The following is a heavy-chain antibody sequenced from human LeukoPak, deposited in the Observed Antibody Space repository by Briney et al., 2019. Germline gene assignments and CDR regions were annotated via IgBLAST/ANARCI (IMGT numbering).Heavy chain of an antibody. CDR3: AKPLRTTVTTALDY. CDR2: ISGSGGST. Sequence: GGSLRLSCAASGFTFSSYAMSWVRQAPGKGLGWVSAISGSGGSTYYADSVKGRFTISRDNSKNTLYLQMNSLRAEDTAVYYCAKPLRTTVTTALDYWGQGTLVTVSS. J-gene: IGHJ4*02. V-gene: IGHV3-23*01. CDR1: GFTFSSYA. D-gene: IGHD4-11*01.